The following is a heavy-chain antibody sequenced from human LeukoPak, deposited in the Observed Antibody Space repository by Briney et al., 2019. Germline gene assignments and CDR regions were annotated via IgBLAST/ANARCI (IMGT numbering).Heavy chain of an antibody. CDR3: AKDSYVSLDSSGLDY. Sequence: PGGSLRLSCAASGFTFDDYTMHWVRQAPGKGLEWVSLISWDGGSTYYADSVKGRFTISRDNSKNSLYLQMNSLRTEDTALYYCAKDSYVSLDSSGLDYWGQGTLVTVSS. CDR2: ISWDGGST. D-gene: IGHD6-19*01. V-gene: IGHV3-43*01. J-gene: IGHJ4*02. CDR1: GFTFDDYT.